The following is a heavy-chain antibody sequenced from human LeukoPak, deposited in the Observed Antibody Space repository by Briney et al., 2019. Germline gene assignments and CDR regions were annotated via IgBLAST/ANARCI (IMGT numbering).Heavy chain of an antibody. J-gene: IGHJ4*02. CDR1: GFTFSSYW. CDR3: ASMGTAAAGLSYYFDY. D-gene: IGHD6-13*01. Sequence: QPGGSLRLSCAASGFTFSSYWMSWVRQAPGKGLEWAANIKQDGSEKYYVDSVKGRFTISRDNAKNSLYLQMNSLRAEDTAVYYCASMGTAAAGLSYYFDYWGPGTLVTVSS. V-gene: IGHV3-7*01. CDR2: IKQDGSEK.